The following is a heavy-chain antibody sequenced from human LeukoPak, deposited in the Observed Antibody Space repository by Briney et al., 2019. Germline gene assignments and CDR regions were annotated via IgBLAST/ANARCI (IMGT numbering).Heavy chain of an antibody. CDR1: GDSVSSNSAA. V-gene: IGHV6-1*01. CDR2: TYYRSKWYN. CDR3: ARSPEPIVKYYYGMDI. D-gene: IGHD1-14*01. J-gene: IGHJ6*04. Sequence: SQTLSLTCAISGDSVSSNSAAWNWTRQSPSRGLEWLGRTYYRSKWYNDYAPSVESRITINPDTSKNHFSLQLNSVTPEDTAVYYCARSPEPIVKYYYGMDIWGKGTTVTVSS.